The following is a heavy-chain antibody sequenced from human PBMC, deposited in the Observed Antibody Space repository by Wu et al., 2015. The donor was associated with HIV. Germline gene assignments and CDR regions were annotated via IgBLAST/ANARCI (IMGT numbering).Heavy chain of an antibody. J-gene: IGHJ4*02. CDR3: AREPTTYYYDSSGYYQPSRPYYFDY. D-gene: IGHD3-22*01. CDR1: GYTFTSYG. Sequence: QVQLVQSGAEVKKPGASVKVSCKASGYTFTSYGISWVRQAPGQGLEWMGWISAYNGNTNYAQKLQGRVTMTTDTSTSTAYMELRSLRSDDTAVYYCAREPTTYYYDSSGYYQPSRPYYFDYWGQGTLVTVSS. V-gene: IGHV1-18*01. CDR2: ISAYNGNT.